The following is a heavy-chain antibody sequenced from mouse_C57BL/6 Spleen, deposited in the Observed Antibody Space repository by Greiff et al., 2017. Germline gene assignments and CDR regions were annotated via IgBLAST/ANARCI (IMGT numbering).Heavy chain of an antibody. D-gene: IGHD2-5*01. CDR3: ARQEGYYSNYDAMDY. J-gene: IGHJ4*01. CDR1: GFTFSDYG. CDR2: ISNLAYSI. V-gene: IGHV5-15*01. Sequence: EVHLVESGGGLVQPGGSLKLSCAASGFTFSDYGMAWVRQAPRKGPEWVAFISNLAYSIHYADTVTGRFTISRENAKNTLYLELSSLRSEDTAMYYCARQEGYYSNYDAMDYWGQGTSVTVAS.